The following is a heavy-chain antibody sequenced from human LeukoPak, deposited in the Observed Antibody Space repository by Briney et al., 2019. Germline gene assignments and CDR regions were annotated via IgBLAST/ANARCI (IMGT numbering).Heavy chain of an antibody. Sequence: SETLSLTCTVSSGSITSGTYYWGWIRQPPGKGLEWIGSIYFTGSTYYNPSLKSRVTISVDTSKNQFSLRLSSVTAADTAVYYCARKPGYNYGFDYWGQGTQVTVSS. CDR3: ARKPGYNYGFDY. D-gene: IGHD5-18*01. V-gene: IGHV4-39*01. J-gene: IGHJ4*02. CDR2: IYFTGST. CDR1: SGSITSGTYY.